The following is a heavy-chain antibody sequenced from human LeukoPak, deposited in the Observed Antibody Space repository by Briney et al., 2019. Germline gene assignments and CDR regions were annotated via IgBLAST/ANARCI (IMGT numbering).Heavy chain of an antibody. V-gene: IGHV3-23*01. CDR2: ISGSGGST. D-gene: IGHD3-9*01. Sequence: QPGGSLRLSCAASGFAFSSYAMSWVRQAPGKGLEWVSAISGSGGSTYYADSVKGRFTISRDNSKNTLYLQMNSLRAEDTAVYYCAKARYFDWLLDYWGQGTLVTVSS. CDR1: GFAFSSYA. J-gene: IGHJ4*02. CDR3: AKARYFDWLLDY.